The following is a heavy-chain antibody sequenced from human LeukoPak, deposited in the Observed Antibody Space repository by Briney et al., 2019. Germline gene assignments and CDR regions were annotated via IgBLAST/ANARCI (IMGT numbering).Heavy chain of an antibody. CDR2: MKGTGET. J-gene: IGHJ4*02. D-gene: IGHD3-16*01. CDR3: ARASWVSSVDAVR. CDR1: GLSFSSFA. V-gene: IGHV3-23*01. Sequence: WGSLRLSCAASGLSFSSFAMSWVRQAPARGLEWLSSMKGTGETFYADSVRGRFTLSRDDSRNTVYLQLNNLRDEDTAVYYCARASWVSSVDAVRWGQGTVVTVSS.